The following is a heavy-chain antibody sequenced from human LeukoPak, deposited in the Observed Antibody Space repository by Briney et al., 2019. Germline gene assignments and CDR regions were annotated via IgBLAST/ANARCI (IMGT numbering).Heavy chain of an antibody. CDR2: FYSSGST. CDR3: ARDWESLTGYFSVNWFDP. J-gene: IGHJ5*02. Sequence: SETLSLPCTVSGHSISSYYWRWIRQPAGKGLEWIGRFYSSGSTNYNPSLKSRVTMSLDTSKNQFSLKLSSVTAADTAVYYCARDWESLTGYFSVNWFDPWGQGTLVTVSS. CDR1: GHSISSYY. D-gene: IGHD3-9*01. V-gene: IGHV4-4*07.